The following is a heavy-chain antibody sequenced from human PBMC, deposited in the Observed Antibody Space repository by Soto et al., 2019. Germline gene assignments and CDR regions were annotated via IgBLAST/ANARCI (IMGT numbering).Heavy chain of an antibody. J-gene: IGHJ4*02. CDR1: GFTFSSYA. Sequence: PGGSLRLSCAASGFTFSSYAMSWVRQAPGKGLEWVSAISGSGGSTYYADSVKGRSTISRDNSKNTLYLQMNSLRAEDTAVYYCAKADDFWSGFNCWGQGTLVTVSS. CDR2: ISGSGGST. V-gene: IGHV3-23*01. CDR3: AKADDFWSGFNC. D-gene: IGHD3-3*01.